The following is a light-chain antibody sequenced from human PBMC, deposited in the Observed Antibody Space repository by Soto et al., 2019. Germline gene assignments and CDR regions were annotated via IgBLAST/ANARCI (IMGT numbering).Light chain of an antibody. V-gene: IGLV2-23*01. CDR2: EGT. J-gene: IGLJ1*01. CDR1: SSDIGSYDL. CDR3: CSYAGSRTYV. Sequence: QSVLTQPASVSGPLGQSIVISCTGSSSDIGSYDLVSWYQQYPGKAPKVVIFEGTKRPSGVSNRFSGSKSGNTASLTISGLQTEDEADYYCCSYAGSRTYVFGAGTKRTVL.